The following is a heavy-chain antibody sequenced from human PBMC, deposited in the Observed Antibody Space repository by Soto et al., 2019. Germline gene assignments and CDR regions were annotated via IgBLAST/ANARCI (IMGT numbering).Heavy chain of an antibody. Sequence: PGGSLRLSCAGSGFSXSSYAMNWVRQAPGKGLEWVSGISGGGVGTYYADSVKGRFTISRDNSKNTLYPQMNSLRAEDTAVYYSAKDLMVATTTDYWGQGTLVTVSS. CDR2: ISGGGVGT. D-gene: IGHD1-1*01. V-gene: IGHV3-23*01. J-gene: IGHJ4*02. CDR3: AKDLMVATTTDY. CDR1: GFSXSSYA.